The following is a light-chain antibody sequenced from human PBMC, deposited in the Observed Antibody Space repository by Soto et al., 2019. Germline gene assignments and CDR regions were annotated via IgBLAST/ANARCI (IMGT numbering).Light chain of an antibody. CDR1: QSVSSSY. CDR2: GAS. Sequence: EIVLTQSPGTLSLSPGERATLSCRASQSVSSSYLAWYQQKPRQAPRLLIYGASSRATGIPDRFSGSGSGTDFTLTISRLEPEDFAVYYCQQYDSSPKTFGQGTKV. V-gene: IGKV3-20*01. CDR3: QQYDSSPKT. J-gene: IGKJ1*01.